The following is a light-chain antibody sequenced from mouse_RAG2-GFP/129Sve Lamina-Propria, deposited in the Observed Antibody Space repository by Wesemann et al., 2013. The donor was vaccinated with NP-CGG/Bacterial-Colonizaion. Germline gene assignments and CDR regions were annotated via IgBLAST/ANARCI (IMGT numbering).Light chain of an antibody. J-gene: IGKJ4*01. Sequence: DIVMTQSQKFMSTTVGDRVSITCKASQNVGTAVAWYQQKPGQSPKLLIYSASNRYTGVPDRFTGSGSGTDFTLTISNMQSEDLADYFCQQYSSYHTFGVGTKLEIK. CDR3: QQYSSYHT. CDR1: QNVGTA. CDR2: SAS. V-gene: IGKV6-13*01.